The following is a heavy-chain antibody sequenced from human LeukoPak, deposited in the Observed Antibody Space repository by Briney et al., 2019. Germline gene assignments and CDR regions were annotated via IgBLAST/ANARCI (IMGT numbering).Heavy chain of an antibody. Sequence: PGGSLRLSCAASGFTFSSYAMHWVRQAPGKGLEWVAVISYYGSNKYYADSVKGRFTISRDNSENTRYLQMNSLRAEDTAVYYCARVDLYYGSGSYYPPDYWGQGTLVTVSS. CDR2: ISYYGSNK. V-gene: IGHV3-30*04. CDR1: GFTFSSYA. D-gene: IGHD3-10*01. CDR3: ARVDLYYGSGSYYPPDY. J-gene: IGHJ4*02.